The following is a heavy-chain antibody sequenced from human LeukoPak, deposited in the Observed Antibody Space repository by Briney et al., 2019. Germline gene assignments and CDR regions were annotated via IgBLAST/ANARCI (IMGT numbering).Heavy chain of an antibody. CDR3: ASGPFLTFDHTPEGYYHYYMDV. CDR1: GGTSNTYA. J-gene: IGHJ6*03. Sequence: AASVKVSCKASGGTSNTYAITWVRQAPGQGLEWLGGIVPMFDTTNYGQKFQGRLTITADPSTSTAYMELSSLRSEDTAVYYCASGPFLTFDHTPEGYYHYYMDVWGPGTTVTTSS. D-gene: IGHD1-14*01. CDR2: IVPMFDTT. V-gene: IGHV1-69*13.